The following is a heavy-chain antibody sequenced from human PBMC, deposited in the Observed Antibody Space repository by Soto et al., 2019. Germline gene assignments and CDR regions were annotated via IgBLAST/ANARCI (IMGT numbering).Heavy chain of an antibody. Sequence: PWWSLRLSCAVSGFNVMRYWMSWFRQAPGKGLEWVASVKEDGSELYYLHSVRGRFSISRDSAGNALHLTMNYLSAEDTGVYFCARDIGFDYVNWGQGIPVTVSS. D-gene: IGHD3-16*01. J-gene: IGHJ4*02. CDR2: VKEDGSEL. V-gene: IGHV3-7*01. CDR3: ARDIGFDYVN. CDR1: GFNVMRYW.